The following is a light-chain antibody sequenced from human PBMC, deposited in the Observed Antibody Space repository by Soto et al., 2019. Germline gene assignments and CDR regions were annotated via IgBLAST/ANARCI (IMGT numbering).Light chain of an antibody. CDR2: AVT. CDR3: ISYTVSSTYT. J-gene: IGLJ1*01. CDR1: ISDVGGHDF. Sequence: QCLLTQPASVSGSPGQSITISCTGSISDVGGHDFVSWYQHHPGKAPKLMIFAVTNRPSGVSNRFSGSKSGSTASLTISGLQAEDEADYYCISYTVSSTYTFGTGTKVTVL. V-gene: IGLV2-14*01.